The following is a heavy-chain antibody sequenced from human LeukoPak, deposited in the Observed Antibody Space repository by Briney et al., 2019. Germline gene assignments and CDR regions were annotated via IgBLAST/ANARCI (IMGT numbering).Heavy chain of an antibody. V-gene: IGHV3-23*01. CDR1: GFTFSSYG. CDR3: ARFPTLRYFDWTHDAFDI. Sequence: QAGGSLRLSCAPSGFTFSSYGMSWVPQAPGKGLEWVSAISGSGGSTYYADSVKGRFTISRDNSKNTLYLQMNSLRAEDTAVYYCARFPTLRYFDWTHDAFDIWGQGTIVTVSS. D-gene: IGHD3-9*01. CDR2: ISGSGGST. J-gene: IGHJ3*02.